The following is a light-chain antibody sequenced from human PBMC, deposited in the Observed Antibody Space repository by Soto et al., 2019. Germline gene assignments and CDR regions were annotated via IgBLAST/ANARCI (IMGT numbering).Light chain of an antibody. CDR2: WAS. J-gene: IGKJ3*01. Sequence: DIVMTQSPDSLSVSLGERATINCKSSRSILSSSNNKNFLAWYQQTPGQPPRLLIYWASTRQSGVPDRFSGSGSGTDFTLTISSLQAEDVAVSYCQQYYSSPFTFGPGTKVDIK. V-gene: IGKV4-1*01. CDR3: QQYYSSPFT. CDR1: RSILSSSNNKNF.